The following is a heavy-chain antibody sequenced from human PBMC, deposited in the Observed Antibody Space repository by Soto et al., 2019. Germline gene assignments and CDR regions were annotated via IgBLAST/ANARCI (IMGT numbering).Heavy chain of an antibody. D-gene: IGHD5-12*01. J-gene: IGHJ4*02. CDR1: GGSISSNRYY. CDR3: ARQDIVATINY. Sequence: SATLSLTCPVSGGSISSNRYYWGWIRQPPGKGLEWIGSIYYSGSTYYNPSLKSRVTISVDTSKNQFSLKLSSVTAADTAVYYCARQDIVATINYWGQGTLVTVS. V-gene: IGHV4-39*01. CDR2: IYYSGST.